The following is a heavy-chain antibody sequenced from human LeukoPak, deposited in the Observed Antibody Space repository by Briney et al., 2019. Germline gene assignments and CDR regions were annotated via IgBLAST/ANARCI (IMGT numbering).Heavy chain of an antibody. V-gene: IGHV1-69*06. CDR3: AKSIWRGSSYGYVRGYMDV. D-gene: IGHD5-18*01. Sequence: SVKVSCKASGGTFSSYAISWVRQAPGQGLEWMGGIIPIFGTAKYAQKFQDRVTITADKSTTTAYMELSSLRSEDTAVYYCAKSIWRGSSYGYVRGYMDVWGKGTTVTVSS. CDR2: IIPIFGTA. J-gene: IGHJ6*03. CDR1: GGTFSSYA.